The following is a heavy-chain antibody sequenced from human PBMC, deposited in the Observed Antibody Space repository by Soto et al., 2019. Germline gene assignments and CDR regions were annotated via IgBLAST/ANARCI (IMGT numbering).Heavy chain of an antibody. D-gene: IGHD4-17*01. CDR2: ISSNSVNI. J-gene: IGHJ6*02. Sequence: PGGSLRLSCAASGFNFDDYAMQWVRQAPGKGLEWVSGISSNSVNIGYADSVKGRFTIFRDNAKSSLYLQMNSLRAEDTALYYCARPRYGDSTVYYYYYGMDVWGQGTTVTVSS. CDR1: GFNFDDYA. V-gene: IGHV3-9*01. CDR3: ARPRYGDSTVYYYYYGMDV.